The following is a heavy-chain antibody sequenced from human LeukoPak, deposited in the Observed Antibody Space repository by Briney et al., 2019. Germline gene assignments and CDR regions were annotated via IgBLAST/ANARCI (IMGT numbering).Heavy chain of an antibody. J-gene: IGHJ5*02. CDR3: VKGILRFSQQPFDP. V-gene: IGHV3-64D*06. CDR2: ISSNGGST. CDR1: GFTLSSYA. Sequence: PGGSLRLSCSASGFTLSSYAMHWVRQAPGKGLEYVSAISSNGGSTYYADSVKGRFTISRDNSKNTLYLQMSSLRAEDTAVYYCVKGILRFSQQPFDPWGQGTLVTVSS. D-gene: IGHD3-3*01.